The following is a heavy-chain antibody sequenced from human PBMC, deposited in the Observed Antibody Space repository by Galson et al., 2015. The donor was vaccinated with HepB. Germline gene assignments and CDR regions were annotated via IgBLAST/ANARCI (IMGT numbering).Heavy chain of an antibody. V-gene: IGHV3-33*01. D-gene: IGHD6-6*01. Sequence: SLRLSCAASGFTFSSYGMHWVRQAPGKGLEWVAVIWYDGSNKYYADSVKGRFTISRDNSKNTLYLQMNSLRAEDTAVYYCARDLTLVPSYYYYYGMDVWGQGTTVTVSS. CDR2: IWYDGSNK. J-gene: IGHJ6*02. CDR1: GFTFSSYG. CDR3: ARDLTLVPSYYYYYGMDV.